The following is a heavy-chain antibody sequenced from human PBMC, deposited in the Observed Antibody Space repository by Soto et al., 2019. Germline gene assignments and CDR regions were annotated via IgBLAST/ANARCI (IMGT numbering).Heavy chain of an antibody. J-gene: IGHJ4*02. CDR1: GFTFDNFA. CDR3: AKDVHYDSSGGLDY. D-gene: IGHD3-22*01. V-gene: IGHV3-23*01. CDR2: ISGGGGGK. Sequence: EVRLLESGGGLEQPGGSLRLSCITSGFTFDNFAMSWVRQAPGRGLEWVWAISGGGGGKYYADSVKGRFIIARDNSKNTVYLEVNGLRTEDTAVYYCAKDVHYDSSGGLDYWGQGTLVTVSS.